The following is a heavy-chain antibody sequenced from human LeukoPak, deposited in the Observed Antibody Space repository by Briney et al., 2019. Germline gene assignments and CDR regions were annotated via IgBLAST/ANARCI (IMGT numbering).Heavy chain of an antibody. J-gene: IGHJ4*02. V-gene: IGHV3-48*04. Sequence: GGSLRLSCAASGFTFSSYSMNWVRQAPGKGLEWVSYISSSSSTIYYADSVKGRFTISRDNAKNTLYLQMNSLRAEDTAVYYCAKDDPGSYGPDDLDYWGQGTLVTVSS. CDR1: GFTFSSYS. CDR3: AKDDPGSYGPDDLDY. CDR2: ISSSSSTI. D-gene: IGHD5-18*01.